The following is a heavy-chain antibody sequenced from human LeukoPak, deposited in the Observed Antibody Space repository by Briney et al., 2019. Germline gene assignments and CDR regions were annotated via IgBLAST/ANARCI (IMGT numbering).Heavy chain of an antibody. CDR3: ATGQYYGSAPLGAFDI. Sequence: GASVKVSCKASGGTFSSYAISWVRQAPGQGLEWMGRIIPILGTANYAQKFQGRVTITADESTSTAYMELSSLRSEDTAVYYCATGQYYGSAPLGAFDIWGQGTMVTVSS. J-gene: IGHJ3*02. V-gene: IGHV1-69*11. CDR2: IIPILGTA. D-gene: IGHD3-10*01. CDR1: GGTFSSYA.